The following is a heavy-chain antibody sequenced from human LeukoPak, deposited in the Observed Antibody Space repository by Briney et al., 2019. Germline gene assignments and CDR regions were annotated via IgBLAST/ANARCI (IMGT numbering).Heavy chain of an antibody. CDR2: TFYRSKWYY. J-gene: IGHJ3*02. CDR1: GDSVSSKTVG. Sequence: SQTLSLTCAISGDSVSSKTVGWNWIRQSPSRGLEWLGRTFYRSKWYYNYAVSVKSRLIINPDTSKNQFSLQLNSVTPEDTAVYYCAGGIVGALRGDAFDIWGQGTMVTVSS. V-gene: IGHV6-1*01. CDR3: AGGIVGALRGDAFDI. D-gene: IGHD1-26*01.